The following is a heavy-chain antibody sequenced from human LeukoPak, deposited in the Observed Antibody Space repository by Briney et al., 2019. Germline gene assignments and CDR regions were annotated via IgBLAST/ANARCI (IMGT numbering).Heavy chain of an antibody. D-gene: IGHD6-19*01. CDR1: GFTFRSYS. J-gene: IGHJ3*02. CDR2: ISGSGGTT. V-gene: IGHV3-23*01. CDR3: ARDSSGVDAFDI. Sequence: GVCLRLSCAASGFTFRSYSMSWVRQAPGKGLEWGSAISGSGGTTYYADSVKGRFNISRDNSKNTLYLQMNSLRAEDTAVYYCARDSSGVDAFDIWGQGTMVTVCS.